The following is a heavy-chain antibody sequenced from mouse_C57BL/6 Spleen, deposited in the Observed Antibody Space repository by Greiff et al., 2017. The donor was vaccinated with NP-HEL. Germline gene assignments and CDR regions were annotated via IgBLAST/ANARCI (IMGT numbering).Heavy chain of an antibody. D-gene: IGHD1-1*01. Sequence: QVQLQQPGAELMKPGASVKLSCKATGYTFTGYWIEWVKQRPGHGLEWIGEILPGSGSTNYNEKFKGKATFTVDTSSTTAYMQLSSLTTEDSAIYYGEREVNTTAVATDGYFDFWGTGTTVTVSS. CDR2: ILPGSGST. V-gene: IGHV1-9*01. J-gene: IGHJ1*03. CDR3: EREVNTTAVATDGYFDF. CDR1: GYTFTGYW.